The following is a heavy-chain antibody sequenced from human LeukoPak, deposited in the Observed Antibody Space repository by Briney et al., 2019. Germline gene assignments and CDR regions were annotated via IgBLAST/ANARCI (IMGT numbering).Heavy chain of an antibody. J-gene: IGHJ4*02. V-gene: IGHV3-74*01. CDR3: AKSGGDYDILTGYYISGSHEY. D-gene: IGHD3-9*01. CDR1: RFTFSNYW. CDR2: ISGDESTT. Sequence: GGSLRLSCAASRFTFSNYWMHWVSQAPGKGLVWVSRISGDESTTTYADSVKGRFTISRDNAKNTLYLQMNSLRAEDTAVYYCAKSGGDYDILTGYYISGSHEYWGQGTLVTVSS.